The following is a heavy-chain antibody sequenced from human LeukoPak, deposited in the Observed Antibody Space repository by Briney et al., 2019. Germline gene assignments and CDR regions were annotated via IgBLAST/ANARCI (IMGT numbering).Heavy chain of an antibody. CDR1: GGSFSGYY. J-gene: IGHJ1*01. V-gene: IGHV4-34*01. CDR2: INHSGST. Sequence: SETLSLTCAVYGGSFSGYYWSWIRQPPGKGLEWIGEINHSGSTNYNPSLKSRVTISVDTSKNQFSLKLSSVTAAGTAVYYCAREGEMRSGYYEHWGQGTLVTVSS. CDR3: AREGEMRSGYYEH. D-gene: IGHD3-3*01.